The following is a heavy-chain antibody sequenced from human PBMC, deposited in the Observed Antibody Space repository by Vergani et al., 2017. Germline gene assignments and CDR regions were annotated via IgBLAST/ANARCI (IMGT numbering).Heavy chain of an antibody. Sequence: EVHLVQSGAEVKKPGESLKISCNTSGYDFTSYWIGWVRQMPGKGPEWMGIIFPGDSDTRYSPSFQGQVPISADRSINTAYLQWSSLKASDTATCYCAKTHGFSSLYSSYNWFDPWCQGTQVTVSS. D-gene: IGHD3-3*01. J-gene: IGHJ5*02. CDR3: AKTHGFSSLYSSYNWFDP. CDR2: IFPGDSDT. V-gene: IGHV5-51*01. CDR1: GYDFTSYW.